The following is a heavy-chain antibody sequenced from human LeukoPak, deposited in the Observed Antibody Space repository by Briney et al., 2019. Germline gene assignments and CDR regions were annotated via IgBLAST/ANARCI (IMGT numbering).Heavy chain of an antibody. CDR3: ARVNTAMVTSPRLDGMDV. D-gene: IGHD5-18*01. J-gene: IGHJ6*02. V-gene: IGHV3-53*01. CDR2: IYSGGST. CDR1: GFTVSSKY. Sequence: GGSLRLSCAASGFTVSSKYMSWVRQAPGKGLEWVSVIYSGGSTYYADSVKGRFTISRDNSKNALYLQMNSLRAEDTAVYYCARVNTAMVTSPRLDGMDVWGQGTTVIVSS.